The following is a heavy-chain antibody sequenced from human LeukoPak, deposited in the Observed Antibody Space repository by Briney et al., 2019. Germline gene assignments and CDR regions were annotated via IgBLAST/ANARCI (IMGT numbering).Heavy chain of an antibody. V-gene: IGHV4-4*07. CDR2: IYTSGST. J-gene: IGHJ6*02. CDR1: GGSISSYY. CDR3: ARDDTGLWFGELFPPNYGMDV. D-gene: IGHD3-10*01. Sequence: PSETLSLTCTVSGGSISSYYWSWIRQPAGKGLEWIGRIYTSGSTNYNPSLKSRVTMSVDTSKNQFSLKLSSVTAADTAVYYCARDDTGLWFGELFPPNYGMDVWGQGTTVTVSS.